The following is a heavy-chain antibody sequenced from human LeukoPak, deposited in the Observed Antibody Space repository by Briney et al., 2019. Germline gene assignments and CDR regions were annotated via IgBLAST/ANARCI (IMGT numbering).Heavy chain of an antibody. J-gene: IGHJ4*02. CDR3: AVEGFGDLVEN. CDR2: IYPGDSDT. D-gene: IGHD3-10*01. Sequence: GESLKISCKASGYTFTNYWIGWVRQMSGKGLEWMGIIYPGDSDTKYSPAFQGQVTISADKSINTAYLQWSSLKASDTAMYYCAVEGFGDLVENWGQGTLVTVSS. CDR1: GYTFTNYW. V-gene: IGHV5-51*01.